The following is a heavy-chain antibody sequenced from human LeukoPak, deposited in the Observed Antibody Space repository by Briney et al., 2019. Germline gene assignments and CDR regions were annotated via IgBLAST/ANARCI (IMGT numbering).Heavy chain of an antibody. J-gene: IGHJ4*02. CDR1: GFSFSRYW. CDR3: ATSSSSWYRGWD. Sequence: GGSLRLSCEASGFSFSRYWMSWVRQAPGMGLEWEANINEDGSDKYYVESVKGRFTVSRDNAKNSQYLQMNSLRAEDTGVYFCATSSSSWYRGWDWGQGILVTVSS. D-gene: IGHD6-13*01. CDR2: INEDGSDK. V-gene: IGHV3-7*01.